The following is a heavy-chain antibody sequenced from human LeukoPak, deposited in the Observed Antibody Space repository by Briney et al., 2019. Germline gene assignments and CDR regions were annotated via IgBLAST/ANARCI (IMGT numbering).Heavy chain of an antibody. CDR3: ARQSAFDI. CDR2: ISSSSSSI. Sequence: SRGSLRLSCAASGFTFSSYNMNWVRQAPGKGLEWVSYISSSSSSIYYADSVKGRFTISGDNAKYSLYLEMNSLRAEDTAVYYCARQSAFDIWGQGTMVTVSS. J-gene: IGHJ3*02. V-gene: IGHV3-48*04. CDR1: GFTFSSYN.